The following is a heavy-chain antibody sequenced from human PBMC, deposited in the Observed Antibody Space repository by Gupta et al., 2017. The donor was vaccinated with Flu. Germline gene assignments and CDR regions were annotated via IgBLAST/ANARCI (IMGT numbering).Heavy chain of an antibody. D-gene: IGHD2-2*01. V-gene: IGHV3-30*18. CDR3: AKDLEIVAVYYMDV. Sequence: SGFTFSSYGMHLVRQAPGKGLEWVAVRSYDGTKKDYVDSVKGRFTISRDNSKNTLYLQMNSLRAEDTAVYYCAKDLEIVAVYYMDVWGKGTTVTVSS. CDR1: GFTFSSYG. CDR2: RSYDGTKK. J-gene: IGHJ6*03.